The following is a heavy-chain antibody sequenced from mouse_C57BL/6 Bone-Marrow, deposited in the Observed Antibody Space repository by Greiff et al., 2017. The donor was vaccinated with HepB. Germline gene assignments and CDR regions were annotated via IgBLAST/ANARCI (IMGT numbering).Heavy chain of an antibody. V-gene: IGHV5-6*01. CDR3: ARRGLITTVVSYFDY. J-gene: IGHJ2*01. Sequence: EVQRVESGGDLVKPGGSLKLSCAASGFTFSSYGMSWVRQTPDKRLEWVATISSGGSYTYYPDSVKGRFTISRDNAKNTRYLQMSSLKSEDTAMYYCARRGLITTVVSYFDYWGQGTTLTVSS. D-gene: IGHD1-1*01. CDR2: ISSGGSYT. CDR1: GFTFSSYG.